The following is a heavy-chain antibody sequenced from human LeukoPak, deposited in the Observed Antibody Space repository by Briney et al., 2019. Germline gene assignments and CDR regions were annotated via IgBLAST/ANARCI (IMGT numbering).Heavy chain of an antibody. CDR1: GFIFDDYA. CDR3: SKAGDTNYYRYGDY. V-gene: IGHV3-9*01. CDR2: ISWNSDSI. Sequence: GGSLRLSCAASGFIFDDYAMHWVRHAPGKGLEWVSGISWNSDSIGYADSVKGRFTISRDNAKNSLYLQMNNLRGEDTALYYCSKAGDTNYYRYGDYWGQGTLVTVSS. D-gene: IGHD5-18*01. J-gene: IGHJ4*02.